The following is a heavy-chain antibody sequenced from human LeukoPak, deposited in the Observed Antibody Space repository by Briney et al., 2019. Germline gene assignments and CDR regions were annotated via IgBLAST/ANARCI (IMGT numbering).Heavy chain of an antibody. D-gene: IGHD4-17*01. Sequence: GGSLRLSCAVSGFTFSNYWMHWVRQAPGKGLVWVSRINSDGSSTSYADSVKGRFTMSRDNAKNTLYLQMNSLRAEDTAVYYCAKDLGTMDYGDYGDYWGQGTLVTVSS. CDR1: GFTFSNYW. CDR2: INSDGSST. CDR3: AKDLGTMDYGDYGDY. J-gene: IGHJ4*02. V-gene: IGHV3-74*01.